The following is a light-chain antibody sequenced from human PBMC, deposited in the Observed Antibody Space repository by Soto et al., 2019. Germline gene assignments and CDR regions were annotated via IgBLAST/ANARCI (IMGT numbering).Light chain of an antibody. J-gene: IGKJ2*01. CDR2: DAS. Sequence: EIRITQSPSTRSASLGAGATTTCRPSKGFGTWVAWYQQSPGKVPKVLIYDASNLQSGVPSRFSGSGSGTEFTLTISSLQPDDFATYFCQQYNEYLYTFGQGTKLEIK. CDR1: KGFGTW. V-gene: IGKV1-5*01. CDR3: QQYNEYLYT.